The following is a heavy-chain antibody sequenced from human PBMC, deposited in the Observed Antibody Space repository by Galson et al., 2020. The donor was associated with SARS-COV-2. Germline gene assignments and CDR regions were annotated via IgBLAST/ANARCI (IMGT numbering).Heavy chain of an antibody. V-gene: IGHV3-21*01. Sequence: NSGGSLRLSCAASGFTFSRYSMNWVRQAPGKGLEWVSSISSSSSYIYYADSVKGRFTISRDNAKNSLYLQMNSLRAEDTAVYYCARAARIYYDFWSGYSDDAFDIWGQGTMVTVSS. CDR2: ISSSSSYI. CDR1: GFTFSRYS. CDR3: ARAARIYYDFWSGYSDDAFDI. D-gene: IGHD3-3*01. J-gene: IGHJ3*02.